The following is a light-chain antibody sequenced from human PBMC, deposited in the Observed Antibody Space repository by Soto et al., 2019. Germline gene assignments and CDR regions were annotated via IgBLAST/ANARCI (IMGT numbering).Light chain of an antibody. CDR2: SAS. V-gene: IGKV1-9*01. CDR1: RGISSY. Sequence: IQLTQSPSSLSASVGDRVTITCQASRGISSYLAWYQQKPGKPPKLLVYSASTLQSGVPSRFSGSGSGTDFTLTISSLQPEDFASYYCQQYNTLSGTFGQGTKV. J-gene: IGKJ1*01. CDR3: QQYNTLSGT.